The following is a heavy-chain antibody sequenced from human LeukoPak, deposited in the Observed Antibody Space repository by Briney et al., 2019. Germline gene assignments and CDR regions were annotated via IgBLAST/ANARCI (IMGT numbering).Heavy chain of an antibody. Sequence: GGSLRLSCVASDFTFSSTWMNWVRQAPGKGLEWVGRIKSEIDGGATDYAAPVQGRFTVSRDDSQATLYLQMNSLRAEDTAVYYCGRDVLAAGATGTFDIWGQGTMVTVSS. CDR2: IKSEIDGGAT. CDR3: GRDVLAAGATGTFDI. D-gene: IGHD1-14*01. V-gene: IGHV3-15*07. J-gene: IGHJ3*02. CDR1: DFTFSSTW.